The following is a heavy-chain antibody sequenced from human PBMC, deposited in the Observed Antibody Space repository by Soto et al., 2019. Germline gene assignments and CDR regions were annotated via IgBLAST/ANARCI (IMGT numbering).Heavy chain of an antibody. J-gene: IGHJ4*02. V-gene: IGHV3-30*03. CDR3: AMPTGYNRGWFAMFDY. Sequence: QVQLVESGGGVVQPGRSLRLSCAASGFTFSNYAMHWVRLAPGKGLEWVAVVSYDGSNEDFADSVKGRFTISRDNSNNTLNLQMDSLRADDTAVYYCAMPTGYNRGWFAMFDYWGQGTLVTVSS. D-gene: IGHD6-19*01. CDR2: VSYDGSNE. CDR1: GFTFSNYA.